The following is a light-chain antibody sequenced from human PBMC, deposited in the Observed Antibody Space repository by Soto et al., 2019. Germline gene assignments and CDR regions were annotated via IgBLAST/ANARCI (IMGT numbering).Light chain of an antibody. CDR1: SGDVGAYDY. Sequence: QSALTQPPSASGSPGQSVTISCTGTSGDVGAYDYVSWYQQHPGKAPKLMIYEVSNRPSGVSNRFSGSKSGNTASLTISGLQAEDEADYYCSSYTSSSTLEVFGGGTKLTVL. CDR3: SSYTSSSTLEV. J-gene: IGLJ2*01. CDR2: EVS. V-gene: IGLV2-14*01.